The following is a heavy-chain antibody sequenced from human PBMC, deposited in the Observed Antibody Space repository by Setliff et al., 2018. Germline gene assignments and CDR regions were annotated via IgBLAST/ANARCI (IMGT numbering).Heavy chain of an antibody. D-gene: IGHD3-9*01. V-gene: IGHV1-18*01. CDR2: ISAYSGET. J-gene: IGHJ4*02. Sequence: GASVKVSCKASGYTFNNYGIIWVRQAPGQGPEWMGWISAYSGETNYAQIFQGRVTMTTDTPTSTAYMELRSLTSDDTAAYYCARGQTLRHFDWPTAFDYWGLGTLVTVSS. CDR3: ARGQTLRHFDWPTAFDY. CDR1: GYTFNNYG.